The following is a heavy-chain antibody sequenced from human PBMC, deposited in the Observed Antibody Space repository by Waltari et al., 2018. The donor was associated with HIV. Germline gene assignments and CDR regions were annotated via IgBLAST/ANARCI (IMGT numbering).Heavy chain of an antibody. V-gene: IGHV3-73*02. CDR1: GFTFSGSA. CDR2: IRSKANSYAT. Sequence: EVQLVESGGGLVQPGGSLKLSCAASGFTFSGSAMHWVRQASGKGLEWVGRIRSKANSYATAYAASVKGRFTISRDDSKNTAYLQMNSLKTEDTAVYYCTRQGSSYGYWGQGTLVTVSS. D-gene: IGHD3-22*01. CDR3: TRQGSSYGY. J-gene: IGHJ4*02.